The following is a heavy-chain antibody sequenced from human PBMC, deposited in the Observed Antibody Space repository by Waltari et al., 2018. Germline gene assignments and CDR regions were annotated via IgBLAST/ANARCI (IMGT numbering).Heavy chain of an antibody. J-gene: IGHJ4*02. CDR1: GYTFTGYY. CDR2: INPNRGGT. D-gene: IGHD1-1*01. V-gene: IGHV1-2*02. Sequence: QVQLVQSGAEVKKPGASVKVSCKASGYTFTGYYMHWVRQAPGQGLEWMGWINPNRGGTNYAQKFQGRVTMTRDTSISTAYMELSRLRSDDTAVYYCARDNIPLEGSLDYWGQGTLVTVSS. CDR3: ARDNIPLEGSLDY.